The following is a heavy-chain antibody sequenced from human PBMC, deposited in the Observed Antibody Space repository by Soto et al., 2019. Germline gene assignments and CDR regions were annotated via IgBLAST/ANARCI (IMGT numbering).Heavy chain of an antibody. CDR3: AHRRSTYYYESTFDP. CDR1: GFSLSTSGVG. CDR2: IYWDDDK. D-gene: IGHD3-22*01. V-gene: IGHV2-5*02. J-gene: IGHJ5*02. Sequence: QITLKESGPTLVKPTQTLTLTCTFSGFSLSTSGVGVGWIRQPPGKALEWLALIYWDDDKRYSPSLKSRLTITKHTSKNQVVHTMTNMVPVDTDTYYCAHRRSTYYYESTFDPWGQGTLVTVSS.